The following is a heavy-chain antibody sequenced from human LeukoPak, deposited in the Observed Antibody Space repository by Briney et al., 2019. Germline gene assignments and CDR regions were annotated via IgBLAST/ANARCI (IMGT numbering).Heavy chain of an antibody. D-gene: IGHD3-9*01. J-gene: IGHJ4*02. V-gene: IGHV3-21*01. CDR3: ARDSRYDILTGPLDY. CDR1: GFTFSSYA. CDR2: IAGSSGYI. Sequence: GGSLRLSCAASGFTFSSYAMNWVRQAPGKGLEWVSSIAGSSGYISYADSVKGRFTISRDNAKKSLYLQMTSLTAEDTAVYYCARDSRYDILTGPLDYWGQGTLVTVSS.